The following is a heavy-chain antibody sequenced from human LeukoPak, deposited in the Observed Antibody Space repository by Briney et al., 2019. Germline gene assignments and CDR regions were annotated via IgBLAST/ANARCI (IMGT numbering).Heavy chain of an antibody. Sequence: GGSLRLSCAASGFSISDHYMSWIRQSPGKGLEWISYVTSSGSSTKYADSVKGRFTISRDNAKNSVALQMNSLRAEDTAVYYCARERGGSYSPFESWGQGTLVTVSS. D-gene: IGHD3-10*01. V-gene: IGHV3-11*01. CDR2: VTSSGSST. CDR3: ARERGGSYSPFES. J-gene: IGHJ4*02. CDR1: GFSISDHY.